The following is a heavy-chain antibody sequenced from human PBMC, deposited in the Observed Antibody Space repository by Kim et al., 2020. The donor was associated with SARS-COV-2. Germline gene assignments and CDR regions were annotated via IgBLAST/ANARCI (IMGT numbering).Heavy chain of an antibody. D-gene: IGHD4-17*01. Sequence: ADSVKGRFTISRGNAKNSMYLQMSSLRAEDTAVYYCASYDYGDYYYYMDVWGKGTTVTVSS. V-gene: IGHV3-21*01. CDR3: ASYDYGDYYYYMDV. J-gene: IGHJ6*03.